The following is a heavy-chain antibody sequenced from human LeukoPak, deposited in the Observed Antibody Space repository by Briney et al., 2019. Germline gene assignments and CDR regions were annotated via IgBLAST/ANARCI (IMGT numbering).Heavy chain of an antibody. CDR3: ARDETTGSSSDI. Sequence: SETLSLTCTVSGGSISSSSYYWGWIRQPPGKGLEWIGSIYYSGSTYYNPSLKSRVTISVDTSKNQFSLKLSSVTAADTAVYYCARDETTGSSSDIWGQGTMVTVSS. J-gene: IGHJ3*02. V-gene: IGHV4-39*07. CDR2: IYYSGST. D-gene: IGHD6-13*01. CDR1: GGSISSSSYY.